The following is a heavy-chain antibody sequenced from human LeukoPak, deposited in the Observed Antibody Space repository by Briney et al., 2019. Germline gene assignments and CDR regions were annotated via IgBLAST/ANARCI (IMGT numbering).Heavy chain of an antibody. V-gene: IGHV3-23*01. J-gene: IGHJ3*02. CDR1: GFTFGTYD. CDR2: IGGSGGAI. D-gene: IGHD5-12*01. CDR3: AKWMSRVQAFDI. Sequence: GGSLRLSCAASGFTFGTYDMSWVRQAPGKGLEWVACIGGSGGAIYYRDSVKGRFTISRDNSKSTLYLQMNSLRADDTAVYFCAKWMSRVQAFDIWGQGTMVTVSS.